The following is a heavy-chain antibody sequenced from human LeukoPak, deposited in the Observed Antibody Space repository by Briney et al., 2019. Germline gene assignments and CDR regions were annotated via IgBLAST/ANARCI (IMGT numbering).Heavy chain of an antibody. V-gene: IGHV1-18*01. Sequence: ASVKVSCKASGYTFTSYGITWVRQAPGQGLEWMGWISPYNGHTNYAQNLQGRVTMTTDTFTSTAYMELRSLRSDDTAVYYCATPSLNSLYAFDIWGQGTMVTVSS. D-gene: IGHD4-23*01. CDR3: ATPSLNSLYAFDI. J-gene: IGHJ3*02. CDR1: GYTFTSYG. CDR2: ISPYNGHT.